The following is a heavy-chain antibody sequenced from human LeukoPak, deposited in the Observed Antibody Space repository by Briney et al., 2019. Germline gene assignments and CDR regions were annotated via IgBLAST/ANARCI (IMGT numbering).Heavy chain of an antibody. Sequence: SETLSLTCTVSGYSISSGYYWGWIRQPPGKGLEWIGSIYHSGSTYYNPSLKSRVTISVDTSKNQFSLKLSSVTAADTAVYYCASSSGMAVAGFDYWGQGTLVTVSS. CDR1: GYSISSGYY. V-gene: IGHV4-38-2*02. J-gene: IGHJ4*02. D-gene: IGHD6-19*01. CDR2: IYHSGST. CDR3: ASSSGMAVAGFDY.